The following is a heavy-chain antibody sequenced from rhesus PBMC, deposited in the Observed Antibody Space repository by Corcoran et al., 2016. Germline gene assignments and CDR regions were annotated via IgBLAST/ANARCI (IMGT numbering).Heavy chain of an antibody. CDR1: GASFSSYW. CDR2: INGNSGST. CDR3: ARVGYSSSPFFDY. J-gene: IGHJ4*01. V-gene: IGHV4-80*01. Sequence: QVQLQESGPGLVKPSETLSLTFAVSGASFSSYWWSWIRQPPGKGMEGIGGINGNSGSTNYNPYHKSRGTISTDTSKKQFSLKLSSVTAADTAVYYCARVGYSSSPFFDYWGQGVLVTVSS. D-gene: IGHD6-43*01.